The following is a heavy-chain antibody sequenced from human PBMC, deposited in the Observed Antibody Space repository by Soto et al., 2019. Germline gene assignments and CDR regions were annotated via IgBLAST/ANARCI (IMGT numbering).Heavy chain of an antibody. V-gene: IGHV1-2*02. CDR3: GRRKRWTRGGYYQDVFDV. CDR1: GYTFTDYN. CDR2: INPLSGGT. J-gene: IGHJ3*01. Sequence: ASVKVSCKASGYTFTDYNLHWVRQSPGQGLEWVGRINPLSGGTHIVQKFQGRVTMTRDTSIRAAYMELRRLRSEDTAVYYCGRRKRWTRGGYYQDVFDVWGQGTMVTVSS. D-gene: IGHD1-26*01.